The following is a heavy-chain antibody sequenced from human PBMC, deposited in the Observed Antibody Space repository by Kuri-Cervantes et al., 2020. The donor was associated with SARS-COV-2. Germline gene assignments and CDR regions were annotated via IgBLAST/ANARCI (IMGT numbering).Heavy chain of an antibody. CDR3: AKDRVGVLDS. J-gene: IGHJ5*01. D-gene: IGHD2-21*01. V-gene: IGHV3-30*01. Sequence: GESLKISCAASGFTFSSCAMHWVRLAPGKGLEWVAFISYDGSNEYCADSVRGRFTISRDNSNNTLYLQVNSLRAEDTALYYCAKDRVGVLDSWGQGTQVTVS. CDR1: GFTFSSCA. CDR2: ISYDGSNE.